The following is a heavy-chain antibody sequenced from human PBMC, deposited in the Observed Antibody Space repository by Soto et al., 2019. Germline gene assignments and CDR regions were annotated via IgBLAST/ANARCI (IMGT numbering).Heavy chain of an antibody. CDR2: ISGSGGST. D-gene: IGHD4-17*01. V-gene: IGHV3-23*01. CDR1: GFTFSSYA. J-gene: IGHJ6*03. Sequence: TGGSLRLSCAASGFTFSSYAMSWVRQAPGKGLEWVSAISGSGGSTYYADSVKGRFTISRDNSKNTLYLQMNSLRAEDTAVYYCAKGGDYYYYYYMDVWGKGTTVTVSS. CDR3: AKGGDYYYYYYMDV.